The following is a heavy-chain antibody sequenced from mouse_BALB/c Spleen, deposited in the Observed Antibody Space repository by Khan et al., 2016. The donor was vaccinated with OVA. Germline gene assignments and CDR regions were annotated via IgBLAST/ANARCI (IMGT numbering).Heavy chain of an antibody. CDR1: GFTFSNYG. CDR3: GRDYWFAY. J-gene: IGHJ3*01. V-gene: IGHV5-6-5*01. Sequence: EVQLVETGGGLVKPGGSLKLSCAASGFTFSNYGVSWVRQTPEKRLEWVASISSGDTTYYPDSVMGRFTISRDNARNILYLQMSSLRSEDTTMYYCGRDYWFAYWGQGTLVTVSA. CDR2: ISSGDTT.